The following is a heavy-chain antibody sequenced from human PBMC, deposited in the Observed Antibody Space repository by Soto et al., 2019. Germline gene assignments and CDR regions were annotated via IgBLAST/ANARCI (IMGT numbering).Heavy chain of an antibody. J-gene: IGHJ4*02. CDR1: CGSVSSGSYY. V-gene: IGHV4-61*01. Sequence: PSETLSLTCTVSCGSVSSGSYYWSWIRQPPGKGLEWIGYIYYSGSTNYNPSLKSRVTISVDTSKNQFSLKLSSVTAADTAVYYCASRGRFLEWSPPYYWGQGTLVTVS. CDR3: ASRGRFLEWSPPYY. D-gene: IGHD3-3*01. CDR2: IYYSGST.